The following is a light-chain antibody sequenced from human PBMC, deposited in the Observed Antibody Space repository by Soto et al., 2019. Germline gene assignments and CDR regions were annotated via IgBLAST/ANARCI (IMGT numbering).Light chain of an antibody. V-gene: IGLV2-14*03. Sequence: QSALTQPASVSGSPGQSITISCTGTSSDVGGYNYVSWYQQHPGKAPKLMIYAVSNRPSGVSNRLSGSKSGNTASLTISGLQAEDEADYYCFSYTSSGTMIFGGGTKLTV. J-gene: IGLJ2*01. CDR1: SSDVGGYNY. CDR2: AVS. CDR3: FSYTSSGTMI.